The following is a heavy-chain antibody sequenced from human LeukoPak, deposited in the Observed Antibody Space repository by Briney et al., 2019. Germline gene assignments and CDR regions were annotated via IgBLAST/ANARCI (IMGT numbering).Heavy chain of an antibody. CDR3: ARGHGSGEKPRCNWFVP. D-gene: IGHD3-10*01. CDR1: GYTFTGYY. CDR2: INPNSGGT. J-gene: IGHJ5*02. Sequence: ASVKVSCKASGYTFTGYYMHWVRQAPGQGLEWMGWINPNSGGTNYAQKFQGRVTMTRDTSISTAYMELSRLRSDDTAVYYCARGHGSGEKPRCNWFVPWGENTLVTVSS. V-gene: IGHV1-2*02.